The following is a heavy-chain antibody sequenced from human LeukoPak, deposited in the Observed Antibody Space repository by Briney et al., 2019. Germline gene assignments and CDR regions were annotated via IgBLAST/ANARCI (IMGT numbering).Heavy chain of an antibody. Sequence: GGSLRLSCAASGXSVSSNYMSWVRQAPGKGLECVSYISSSISTVYYADSVRGRFTISRDNAKNSLYLQMNSLRDEDTAVYYCARGCSPGTCSPFDYWGQGTLVTVSS. CDR2: ISSSISTV. D-gene: IGHD2-15*01. CDR1: GXSVSSNY. CDR3: ARGCSPGTCSPFDY. J-gene: IGHJ4*02. V-gene: IGHV3-48*02.